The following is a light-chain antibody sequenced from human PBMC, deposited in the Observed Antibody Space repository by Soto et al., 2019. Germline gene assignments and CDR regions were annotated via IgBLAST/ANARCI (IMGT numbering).Light chain of an antibody. CDR1: SNTVGGFNV. CDR2: EGI. Sequence: QSALTQPASVSGSPGQSITISCTGTSNTVGGFNVVSWYQQHPGKAPKVIIYEGIKRPSGVSNRFSGSNSGSTASLTISGLQAEDEADYYCCSYVGATTYVFGTGTKVTVL. V-gene: IGLV2-23*01. J-gene: IGLJ1*01. CDR3: CSYVGATTYV.